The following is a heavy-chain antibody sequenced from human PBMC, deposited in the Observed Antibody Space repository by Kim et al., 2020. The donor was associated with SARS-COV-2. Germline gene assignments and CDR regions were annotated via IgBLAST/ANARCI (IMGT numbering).Heavy chain of an antibody. CDR3: AREGYCSGGSCPAPLDY. CDR1: GFTFSSYW. J-gene: IGHJ4*02. V-gene: IGHV3-7*01. CDR2: IKQDGSEK. Sequence: GGSLRLSCAASGFTFSSYWMSWVRQAPGKGLEWVANIKQDGSEKYYVDSVKGRFTISRDNAKNSLYLQMNSLRAEDTAVYYCAREGYCSGGSCPAPLDYWGQGTLVTVSS. D-gene: IGHD2-15*01.